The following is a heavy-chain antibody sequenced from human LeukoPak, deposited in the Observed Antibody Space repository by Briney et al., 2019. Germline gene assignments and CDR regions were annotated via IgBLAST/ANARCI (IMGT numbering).Heavy chain of an antibody. Sequence: SETLSLTCTVSGGSISSYYWSWIRQPPGKGLEWIGYIYYSGSTNYNPSLKSRVTISVDTSKNQFSLKLSSVTAADTAVYYCARDGGSTIFGVVTIGAFDIWGQGTMVTVSS. D-gene: IGHD3-3*01. CDR1: GGSISSYY. CDR2: IYYSGST. J-gene: IGHJ3*02. CDR3: ARDGGSTIFGVVTIGAFDI. V-gene: IGHV4-59*01.